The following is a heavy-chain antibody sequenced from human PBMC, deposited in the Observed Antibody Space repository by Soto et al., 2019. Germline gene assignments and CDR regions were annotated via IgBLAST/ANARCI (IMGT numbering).Heavy chain of an antibody. D-gene: IGHD2-8*01. CDR1: GYTFTTYD. V-gene: IGHV1-18*01. CDR3: ARDPYHVLMVNAPNLYGMDV. CDR2: ISTYNGNT. J-gene: IGHJ6*02. Sequence: QVQLVQSXAXVKXPGXSVKVSCKASGYTFTTYDISWVRQAPGQGLEWMGRISTYNGNTNYPQSLQGRLTMTTDTSTTTAYMELRNLRSDDTAVYYCARDPYHVLMVNAPNLYGMDVWGQGTTVTVSS.